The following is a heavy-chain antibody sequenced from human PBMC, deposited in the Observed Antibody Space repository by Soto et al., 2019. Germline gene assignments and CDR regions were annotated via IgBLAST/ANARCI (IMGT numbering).Heavy chain of an antibody. CDR2: IYSGGTY. J-gene: IGHJ3*02. CDR3: ARANDLHAFDI. CDR1: GFSVSATKY. D-gene: IGHD2-8*01. Sequence: EVQLVESGGGLVQPGGSLRLSCVASGFSVSATKYMNWLRQAPDKGLEWVSVIYSGGTYYYADSVKGRFTISRHDSKNPLYLQIDSLRPEDTDLYFCARANDLHAFDIWGQGTMVTVSS. V-gene: IGHV3-53*04.